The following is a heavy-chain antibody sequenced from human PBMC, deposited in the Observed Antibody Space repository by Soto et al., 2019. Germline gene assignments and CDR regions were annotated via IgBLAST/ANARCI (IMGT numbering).Heavy chain of an antibody. CDR3: VVAAEPYYVDY. D-gene: IGHD2-15*01. Sequence: QVQLVQSGAEVKKPGASVKVSCKASGYTFTSYGISWVRQAPGQGLEWMGWISAYNGNTNCAQKLQGRVTMTTDTSTSTANRELRSLRSDDTAVYYWVVAAEPYYVDYWGQGTLVTVSS. J-gene: IGHJ4*02. CDR2: ISAYNGNT. CDR1: GYTFTSYG. V-gene: IGHV1-18*01.